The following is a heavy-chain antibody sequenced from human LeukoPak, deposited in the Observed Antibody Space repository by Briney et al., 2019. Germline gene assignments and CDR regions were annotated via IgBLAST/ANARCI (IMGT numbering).Heavy chain of an antibody. CDR1: GYTFTGYY. J-gene: IGHJ4*02. D-gene: IGHD5-24*01. V-gene: IGHV1-2*02. Sequence: ASVKVSCKASGYTFTGYYMHWVRQAPGQGLEWMGWITPSGGTNYPQKFQGRVAITRDTSITTAYKDLSRLTSDDTAVYYCARDRYGDGFAHFDYWGQGALVTVSS. CDR3: ARDRYGDGFAHFDY. CDR2: ITPSGGT.